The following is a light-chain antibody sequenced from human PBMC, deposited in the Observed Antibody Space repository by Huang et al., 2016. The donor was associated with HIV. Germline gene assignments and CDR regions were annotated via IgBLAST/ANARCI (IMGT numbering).Light chain of an antibody. CDR1: QDISTD. CDR2: DAS. Sequence: DIQMTQSPSSLSSSLGDRVTITCQASQDISTDLKWYQQKPGKAPKLLIYDASNLETGVPSRFSGSGSGTDFTFTISSLQPEDIATYYCQQYDNRITFGGGTKVEIK. V-gene: IGKV1-33*01. J-gene: IGKJ4*01. CDR3: QQYDNRIT.